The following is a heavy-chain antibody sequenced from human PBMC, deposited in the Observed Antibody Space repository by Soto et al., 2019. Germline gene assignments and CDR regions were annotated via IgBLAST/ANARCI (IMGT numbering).Heavy chain of an antibody. CDR2: ISGSGIST. Sequence: EVQLLESGGGLVQPGGSLRLSCVASGFTFSSYAMNWVRQAPGKGLDWVSTISGSGISTYYADSVKGRFTISRDNSKNTLYLQMNSLRAEDTAVYYCAKERQATTVTLPDSWGQGTLVTVSS. CDR3: AKERQATTVTLPDS. J-gene: IGHJ4*02. CDR1: GFTFSSYA. V-gene: IGHV3-23*01. D-gene: IGHD4-17*01.